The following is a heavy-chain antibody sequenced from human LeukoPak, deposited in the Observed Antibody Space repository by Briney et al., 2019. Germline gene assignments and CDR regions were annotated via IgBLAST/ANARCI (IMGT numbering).Heavy chain of an antibody. CDR1: GSTFSSYS. D-gene: IGHD5-18*01. CDR2: ISSSSSYI. V-gene: IGHV3-21*01. J-gene: IGHJ4*02. Sequence: GGSLRLSCAASGSTFSSYSMNWVRQAPVKGLEWVSCISSSSSYIYYADSVKGRFTISRDNAKNSLYLQMNSLRAEDTAVYYCAGKNEYSYGSIFHYWGQGTLVTVSS. CDR3: AGKNEYSYGSIFHY.